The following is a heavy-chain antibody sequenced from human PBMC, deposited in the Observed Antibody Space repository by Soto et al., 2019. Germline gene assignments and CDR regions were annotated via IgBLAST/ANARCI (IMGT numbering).Heavy chain of an antibody. Sequence: SETLSLTCSVSGASISSRPYYWGWIRQPPGRGLEWIGSIYYTGSSSSPPSLKPRVTLSVDTSKNLSSLKLSSVTAPDTAVYHCARALDFYFCCGYYYGYYFYDCGQGSLVPGSS. CDR2: IYYTGSS. V-gene: IGHV4-39*01. D-gene: IGHD3-22*01. CDR1: GASISSRPYY. CDR3: ARALDFYFCCGYYYGYYFYD. J-gene: IGHJ4*02.